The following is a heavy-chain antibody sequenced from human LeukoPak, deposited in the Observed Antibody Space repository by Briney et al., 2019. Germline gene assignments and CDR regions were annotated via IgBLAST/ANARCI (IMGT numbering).Heavy chain of an antibody. CDR1: GYTFTSYG. D-gene: IGHD6-19*01. CDR2: ISAYNGNT. Sequence: ASVKVSCKASGYTFTSYGISWVRQAPGQGLEWMGWISAYNGNTNYAQKLQGRVTMTTDTSTSTAYMELRSPRSDDTAVYYCAREEEFSAVAGINYWGQGTLVTVSS. V-gene: IGHV1-18*01. CDR3: AREEEFSAVAGINY. J-gene: IGHJ4*02.